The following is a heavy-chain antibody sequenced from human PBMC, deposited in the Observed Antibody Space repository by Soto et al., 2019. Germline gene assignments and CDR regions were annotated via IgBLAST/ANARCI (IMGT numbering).Heavy chain of an antibody. V-gene: IGHV4-39*01. D-gene: IGHD2-2*01. CDR3: ARHRIQLLPAHFDY. J-gene: IGHJ4*02. CDR2: IYYSGST. Sequence: QLQLQESGPGLVKPSETLSLTCTVSGGSISSSSYYWGWIRQPPGKGLEWIGSIYYSGSTYYNPSLKSRVTISVDTSKNQFSLKLSSVTAADTAVYYCARHRIQLLPAHFDYWGQGTLVTVSS. CDR1: GGSISSSSYY.